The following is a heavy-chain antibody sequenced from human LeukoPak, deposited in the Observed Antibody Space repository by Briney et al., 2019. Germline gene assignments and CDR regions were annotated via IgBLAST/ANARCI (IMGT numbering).Heavy chain of an antibody. CDR2: IYYSGSP. J-gene: IGHJ4*02. Sequence: PSETLSLTCTVSGGSISSYYWSWIRQPPGKGLEWIGYIYYSGSPNYNPSLKSRVTISLDTSKNQFSLKMSSVTAADTAVYYCARHVWLQPFDYWGQGTLVTVSS. CDR3: ARHVWLQPFDY. D-gene: IGHD3-9*01. CDR1: GGSISSYY. V-gene: IGHV4-59*08.